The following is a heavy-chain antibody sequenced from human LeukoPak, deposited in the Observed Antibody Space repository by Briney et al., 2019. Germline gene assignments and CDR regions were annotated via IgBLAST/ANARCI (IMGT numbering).Heavy chain of an antibody. D-gene: IGHD3/OR15-3a*01. J-gene: IGHJ3*02. CDR3: AKDTGTGTETFDI. CDR1: GFTFSYYA. Sequence: GGSLRLSCAASGFTFSYYAMHWVRQAPGKGLEWVAFIRSEGSNKYYADSMKGRFTISRDNSKNSLYLQMNSLRTEDTALYYCAKDTGTGTETFDIWGQGTMVTVSS. CDR2: IRSEGSNK. V-gene: IGHV3-30*02.